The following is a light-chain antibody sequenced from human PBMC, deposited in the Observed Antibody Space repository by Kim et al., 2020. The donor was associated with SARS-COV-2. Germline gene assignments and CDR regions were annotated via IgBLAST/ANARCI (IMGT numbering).Light chain of an antibody. V-gene: IGLV1-47*01. Sequence: GQPVTISCSGGRANIGNNFAFWYRHLPGEAPRLLMYRNDQRPSGLPYRISGSKSGTSASLAISDLRSEDEADYFCASWDDTLNRQLFGGGTQLTVL. J-gene: IGLJ3*02. CDR1: RANIGNNF. CDR2: RND. CDR3: ASWDDTLNRQL.